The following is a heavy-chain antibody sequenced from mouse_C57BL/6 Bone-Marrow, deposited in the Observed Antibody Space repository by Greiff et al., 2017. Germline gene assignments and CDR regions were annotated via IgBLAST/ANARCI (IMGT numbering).Heavy chain of an antibody. J-gene: IGHJ2*01. V-gene: IGHV1-81*01. CDR1: GYTFTSYG. CDR3: ARRDLYDVYPYYFDY. CDR2: IYPRSGNT. Sequence: VQLQQSGAELARPGASVKLSCKASGYTFTSYGISWVKQRTGQGLEWIGEIYPRSGNTYYNEKFKGKATLTADKSSSTAYMELRSLTSEDSAVYFCARRDLYDVYPYYFDYWGQGTTLTVSS. D-gene: IGHD2-3*01.